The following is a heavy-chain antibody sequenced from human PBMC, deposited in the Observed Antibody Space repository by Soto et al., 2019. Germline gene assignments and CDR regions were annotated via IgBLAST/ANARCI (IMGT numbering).Heavy chain of an antibody. CDR1: GYIFTSYG. V-gene: IGHV1-18*01. Sequence: QAHLVQSGPEVKKPGASVKVSCKGSGYIFTSYGIAWVRQAPGQGLGWMGWISAHNGNTECAQKFQGRVTVTRDTSTSTAYLELRGLRSDDTALYYCARGRYGDYWGQGALVTVSS. CDR3: ARGRYGDY. D-gene: IGHD4-17*01. J-gene: IGHJ4*02. CDR2: ISAHNGNT.